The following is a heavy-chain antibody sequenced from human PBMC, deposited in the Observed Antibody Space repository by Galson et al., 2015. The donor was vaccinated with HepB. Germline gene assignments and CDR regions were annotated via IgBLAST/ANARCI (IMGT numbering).Heavy chain of an antibody. CDR2: IRYDGSNK. Sequence: SLRLSCAASGFTFSSYGMHWVRQAPGKGLEWVAFIRYDGSNKYYADSVRGRFTISRDNSKNTLYLQMNSLRAEDTAVYYCAKDRMGATKPPYFDYWGQGTLVTVSS. V-gene: IGHV3-30*02. CDR1: GFTFSSYG. D-gene: IGHD1-26*01. CDR3: AKDRMGATKPPYFDY. J-gene: IGHJ4*02.